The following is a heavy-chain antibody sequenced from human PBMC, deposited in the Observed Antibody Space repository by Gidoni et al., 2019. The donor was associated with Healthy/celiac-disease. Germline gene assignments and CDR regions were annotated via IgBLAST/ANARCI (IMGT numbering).Heavy chain of an antibody. J-gene: IGHJ3*02. Sequence: QVPLQQWGAGLLKPSETLSLTCAVYGGSFSGYYWSWIRQPPGNGRECIGEINHSGRTNYHPALKRRRTISGDTPKNQFLLKLSSVTAADTAVYYCARGYYYGSGSLDAFDIWGQGTMVTVSA. CDR3: ARGYYYGSGSLDAFDI. CDR2: INHSGRT. CDR1: GGSFSGYY. D-gene: IGHD3-10*01. V-gene: IGHV4-34*01.